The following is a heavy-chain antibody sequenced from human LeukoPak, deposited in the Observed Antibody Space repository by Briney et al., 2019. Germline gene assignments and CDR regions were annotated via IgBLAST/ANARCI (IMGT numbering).Heavy chain of an antibody. Sequence: PSETLSLTCTVSGGSISSSGFYWGWIRQPPGKGLEWIGSIYYSGSTYYNPSLKSRVTISVDTSKNRFSLKLSSVTAADTAVYYCARDRWVGITMVRGLDYWGQGTLVTVSS. D-gene: IGHD3-10*01. CDR3: ARDRWVGITMVRGLDY. J-gene: IGHJ4*02. CDR2: IYYSGST. V-gene: IGHV4-39*07. CDR1: GGSISSSGFY.